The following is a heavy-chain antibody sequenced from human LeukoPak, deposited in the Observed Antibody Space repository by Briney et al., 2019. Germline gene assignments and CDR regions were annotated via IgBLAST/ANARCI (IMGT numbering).Heavy chain of an antibody. D-gene: IGHD3-10*01. CDR2: INPSGGST. V-gene: IGHV1-46*01. Sequence: ASVKVSCKASGYTFTSYYMHWVRQAPGQGLEWMGIINPSGGSTSYAQKFQGRVTMTRDTSTSTVYMELSSLRSEDTAVYYCAREGYGSGSYLTLTPHFYFDYWGQGTLVTVSS. CDR3: AREGYGSGSYLTLTPHFYFDY. J-gene: IGHJ4*02. CDR1: GYTFTSYY.